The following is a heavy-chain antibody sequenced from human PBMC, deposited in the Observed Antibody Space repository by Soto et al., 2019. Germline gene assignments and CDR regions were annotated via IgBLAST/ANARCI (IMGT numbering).Heavy chain of an antibody. CDR2: IYYSGST. CDR1: GGSISSYY. V-gene: IGHV4-59*01. Sequence: SSETLSLNCTVSGGSISSYYWSWIRQPPGKGLEWIGYIYYSGSTNYNPSLKSRVTISVDTSKNQFSLKLSSVTAADTAVYYSAGNGGGIAARLNYYYYGMDVWGQGTTVTVSS. J-gene: IGHJ6*02. D-gene: IGHD6-6*01. CDR3: AGNGGGIAARLNYYYYGMDV.